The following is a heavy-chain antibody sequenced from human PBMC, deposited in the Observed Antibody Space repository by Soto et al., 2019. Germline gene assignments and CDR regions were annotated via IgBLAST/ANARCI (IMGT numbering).Heavy chain of an antibody. CDR1: GGSVSSSSYY. CDR2: IYYSGST. Sequence: SETLSLTCTVSGGSVSSSSYYWGWIRQPPGKGLEWLGSIYYSGSTYYNPSLKSRVTISVDTSKNQISLKLSSVTAADTAVYYCARDLGGDFNFDYWGPGTLVTVSS. V-gene: IGHV4-39*02. J-gene: IGHJ4*02. CDR3: ARDLGGDFNFDY. D-gene: IGHD4-17*01.